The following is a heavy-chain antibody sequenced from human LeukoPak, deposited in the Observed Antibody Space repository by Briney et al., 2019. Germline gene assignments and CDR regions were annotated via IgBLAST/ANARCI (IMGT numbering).Heavy chain of an antibody. CDR3: ARDGPYYDILTGYVVSPYFDY. J-gene: IGHJ4*02. CDR1: GFTFSSYW. D-gene: IGHD3-9*01. V-gene: IGHV3-7*01. Sequence: PGGSLRLSCAASGFTFSSYWMSWVRRAPGKGLEWVANIKQDGSEKYYVDSVKGRFTISRDNAKNSLYLQMNSLRAEDTAVYYCARDGPYYDILTGYVVSPYFDYWGQGTLVTVSS. CDR2: IKQDGSEK.